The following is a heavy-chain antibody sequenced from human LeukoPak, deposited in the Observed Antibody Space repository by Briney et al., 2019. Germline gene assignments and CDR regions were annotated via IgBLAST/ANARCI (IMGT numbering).Heavy chain of an antibody. Sequence: GGSLRLSCAASGFTFSSYSMNWVRQAPGKGLEWVSSISSSSSYIYYADSVKGRFTISRDNAKNSLYLQMNSLRAEDTAVYYCAKDLPVYYDSSGYAPGDYWGQGTLVTVSS. D-gene: IGHD3-22*01. V-gene: IGHV3-21*01. J-gene: IGHJ4*02. CDR1: GFTFSSYS. CDR2: ISSSSSYI. CDR3: AKDLPVYYDSSGYAPGDY.